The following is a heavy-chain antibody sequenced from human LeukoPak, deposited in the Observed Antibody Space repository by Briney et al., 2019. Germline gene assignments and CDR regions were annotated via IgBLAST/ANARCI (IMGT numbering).Heavy chain of an antibody. CDR1: GFTFSSYS. D-gene: IGHD3-22*01. CDR2: ISSSSSTI. CDR3: ARPRTPYYYDSSGYNDAFDI. J-gene: IGHJ3*02. V-gene: IGHV3-48*04. Sequence: PGGSLRLSCAASGFTFSSYSMNWVRQAPGKGLEWVSYISSSSSTIYYADSVKGRFTISRDNAKNSLYLQMNSLRAEDTAVYYCARPRTPYYYDSSGYNDAFDIWGQGTMVTVSS.